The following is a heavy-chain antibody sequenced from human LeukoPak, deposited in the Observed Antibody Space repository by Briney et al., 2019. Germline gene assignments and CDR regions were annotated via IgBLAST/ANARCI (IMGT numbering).Heavy chain of an antibody. J-gene: IGHJ4*02. Sequence: GGSLRLSCATSGFTFSSYAMSCVRQAPGKGLEWVSGFGGSGGDTYYADSVKGRFTISRDTSRNTLYLQMNRLRADDTAVYYCARRMVNRAIDYWGQGTLVTVSS. CDR2: FGGSGGDT. CDR3: ARRMVNRAIDY. CDR1: GFTFSSYA. V-gene: IGHV3-23*01. D-gene: IGHD2-8*01.